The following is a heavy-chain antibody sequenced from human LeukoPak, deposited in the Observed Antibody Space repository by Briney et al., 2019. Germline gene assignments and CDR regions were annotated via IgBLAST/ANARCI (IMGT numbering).Heavy chain of an antibody. J-gene: IGHJ4*02. CDR3: AGLYASGSYYGY. CDR2: IYYSGST. Sequence: PSETLSLTCTVSGDSISSSSSYWGWIRQPPGEGLEWIGSIYYSGSTYYNTSLKSRVTISVDTSKNQFSLRLNSVTAADTAVYYCAGLYASGSYYGYWGQGTLVTVSS. D-gene: IGHD3-10*01. CDR1: GDSISSSSSY. V-gene: IGHV4-39*01.